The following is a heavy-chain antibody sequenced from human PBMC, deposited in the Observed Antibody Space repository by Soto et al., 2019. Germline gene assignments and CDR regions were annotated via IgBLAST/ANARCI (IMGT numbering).Heavy chain of an antibody. J-gene: IGHJ6*02. CDR1: GFTFSSYA. Sequence: GGSLRLSCAASGFTFSSYAMYWVRQAPGKGLEWVSGISGSDGTTYDADSVKGRFTTSRDNSKNTLYLQMNSLGAEDTAVYYCAKDLASYVSGDNSGYFQYYYYYGMDVWGQGTTVTVSS. D-gene: IGHD3-22*01. CDR3: AKDLASYVSGDNSGYFQYYYYYGMDV. CDR2: ISGSDGTT. V-gene: IGHV3-23*01.